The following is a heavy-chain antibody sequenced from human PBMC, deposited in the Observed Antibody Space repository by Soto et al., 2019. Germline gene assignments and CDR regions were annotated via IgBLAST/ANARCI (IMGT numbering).Heavy chain of an antibody. CDR3: ARVWVGESSWFDP. V-gene: IGHV4-30-2*01. Sequence: QLQLQESGSGLVKPSQTLSLTCTVSGGSITIGGYCWSWIRQPPGQGLEWIGYICHSGNTYYNPSLKSRVTTSLDRSKTQFSLNLSSVTAADTAVYYCARVWVGESSWFDPWGQGTLVTVSS. CDR2: ICHSGNT. D-gene: IGHD3-10*01. CDR1: GGSITIGGYC. J-gene: IGHJ5*02.